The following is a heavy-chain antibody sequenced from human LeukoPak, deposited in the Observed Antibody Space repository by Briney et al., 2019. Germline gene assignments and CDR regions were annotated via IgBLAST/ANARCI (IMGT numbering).Heavy chain of an antibody. J-gene: IGHJ2*01. D-gene: IGHD2-2*01. CDR3: AKRTEYCSSTRCAFWYFDL. V-gene: IGHV3-23*01. CDR2: ISGSGGST. Sequence: GGSLRLPCAASGITVSSYAMSWVRQAPGKGLDWVSNISGSGGSTHYADSVKGRFTISRDNAKNTLYLQMDSLRGEDTAVYYCAKRTEYCSSTRCAFWYFDLWGRGTLVTVSS. CDR1: GITVSSYA.